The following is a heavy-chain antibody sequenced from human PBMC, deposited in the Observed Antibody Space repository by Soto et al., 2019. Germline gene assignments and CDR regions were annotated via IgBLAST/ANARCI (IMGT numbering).Heavy chain of an antibody. D-gene: IGHD2-8*01. Sequence: GASVKVSCKASGYSFTDYHIHWVRQAPGQGLEWLGRINPKSGGTSTAQKFQGWVTMTTDTSVSTASMELTRLTSDDTAIYYCARGDSTDCSNGVCSFFYNHDMDVWGQGTTVTVSS. CDR1: GYSFTDYH. V-gene: IGHV1-2*04. CDR2: INPKSGGT. CDR3: ARGDSTDCSNGVCSFFYNHDMDV. J-gene: IGHJ6*02.